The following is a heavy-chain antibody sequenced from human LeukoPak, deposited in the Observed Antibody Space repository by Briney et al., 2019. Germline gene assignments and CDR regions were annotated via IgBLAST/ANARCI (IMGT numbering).Heavy chain of an antibody. V-gene: IGHV4-38-2*02. CDR2: VYHLGSA. CDR3: ASLDYGDYGNWFDP. CDR1: GYSISSGHY. J-gene: IGHJ5*02. D-gene: IGHD4-17*01. Sequence: PSETLSLTCTVSGYSISSGHYWGWIRQPPGKGLEWIGSVYHLGSAYYNPSLKSRVTMSVDTSKNQFSLKLSSVTAADTAVYYCASLDYGDYGNWFDPWGQGTLVTVSS.